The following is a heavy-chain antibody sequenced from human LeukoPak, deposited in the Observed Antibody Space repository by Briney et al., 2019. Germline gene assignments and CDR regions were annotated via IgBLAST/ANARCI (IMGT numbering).Heavy chain of an antibody. CDR1: GYTFTSYA. V-gene: IGHV1-3*01. J-gene: IGHJ4*02. CDR2: INAGNGDT. Sequence: ASVKVSCKASGYTFTSYAMHWVRQAPGQRLEWMGWINAGNGDTKYSQKFQGRVTITRDTSASTAYMELSSLRSEDTAVYYCARPHSSSWYDYWGQGTLVTVSS. D-gene: IGHD6-13*01. CDR3: ARPHSSSWYDY.